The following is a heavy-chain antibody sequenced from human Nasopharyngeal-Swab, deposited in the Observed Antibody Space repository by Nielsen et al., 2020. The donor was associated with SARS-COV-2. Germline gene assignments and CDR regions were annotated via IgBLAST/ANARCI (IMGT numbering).Heavy chain of an antibody. CDR1: GFPFSSYW. CDR3: ARVTYYYGSGGNFDY. V-gene: IGHV3-7*01. Sequence: GESLKISCAASGFPFSSYWMSWVRQAPGKGLEWVANIKQDGSVKYYVDSVKGRFTISRDNAKNSLYLQMNSLRAEDTAVYYCARVTYYYGSGGNFDYWGQGTLVTVSS. J-gene: IGHJ4*02. D-gene: IGHD3-10*01. CDR2: IKQDGSVK.